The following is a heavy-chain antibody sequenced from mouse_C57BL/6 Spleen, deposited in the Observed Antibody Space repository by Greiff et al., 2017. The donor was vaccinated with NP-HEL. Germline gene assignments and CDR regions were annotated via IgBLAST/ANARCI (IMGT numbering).Heavy chain of an antibody. D-gene: IGHD1-1*01. V-gene: IGHV1-50*01. J-gene: IGHJ1*03. CDR1: GYTFTSYW. Sequence: QVQLQQPGAELVKPGASVKLSCKASGYTFTSYWMQWVKQRPGQGLEWIGEIDPSDSYTNYNQKFKGKATLTVDTSSSTAYMQLSSLTSEDSAVYYCASRDGSSWYFDFWGTGTTVTVSS. CDR2: IDPSDSYT. CDR3: ASRDGSSWYFDF.